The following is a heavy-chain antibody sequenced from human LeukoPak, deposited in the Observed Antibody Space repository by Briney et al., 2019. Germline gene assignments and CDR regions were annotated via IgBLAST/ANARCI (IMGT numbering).Heavy chain of an antibody. Sequence: PGQSLTPSCAASGFSLRSSEMNWDRQAPGKGPEWDSHVDGADNVEYYTDYVRGGFTMSRDNAKDLLYQQMNSLRDEDTAVYYCARDTGNGPFVISLDLWGQGVLVSVSS. CDR1: GFSLRSSE. V-gene: IGHV3-48*03. D-gene: IGHD2-8*01. J-gene: IGHJ5*02. CDR2: VDGADNVE. CDR3: ARDTGNGPFVISLDL.